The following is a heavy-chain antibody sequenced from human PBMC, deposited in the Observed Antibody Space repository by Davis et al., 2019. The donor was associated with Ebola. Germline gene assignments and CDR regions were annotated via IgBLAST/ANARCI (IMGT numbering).Heavy chain of an antibody. CDR1: GYAFTDYG. CDR2: ISAFKGKT. J-gene: IGHJ4*02. V-gene: IGHV1-18*04. Sequence: ASVKVSCKASGYAFTDYGVTWVRQAPGQGLEWMGWISAFKGKTHYAQKFQGRMTLTTDTPTSTAYMELESLRSDDTAVYYCARSTYDILIDFDFWGQGTLVTVSS. D-gene: IGHD3-22*01. CDR3: ARSTYDILIDFDF.